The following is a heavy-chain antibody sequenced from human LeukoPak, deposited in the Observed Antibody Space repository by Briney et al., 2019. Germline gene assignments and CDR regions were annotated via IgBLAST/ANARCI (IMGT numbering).Heavy chain of an antibody. CDR2: ISYDRSNK. D-gene: IGHD3-3*01. V-gene: IGHV3-30*03. Sequence: QPGGSLRLSCAASGFTFSSYSMNWVRQAPGKGLEWVAVISYDRSNKYYADSVKGRFTISRDNSKNTLYLQMNSLRAEDTAVYYCGPPFTIFGADWGQGTLVTVSS. J-gene: IGHJ4*02. CDR3: GPPFTIFGAD. CDR1: GFTFSSYS.